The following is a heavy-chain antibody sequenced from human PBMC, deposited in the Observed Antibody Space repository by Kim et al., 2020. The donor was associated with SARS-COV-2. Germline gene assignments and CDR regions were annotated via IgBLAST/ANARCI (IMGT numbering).Heavy chain of an antibody. CDR2: IYYSGST. J-gene: IGHJ6*02. CDR1: GVSVRSDNYY. CDR3: ARSQQLVRYLYYGLDV. V-gene: IGHV4-61*01. Sequence: SETLSLTCTVSGVSVRSDNYYWGWIRQPPGKGLEWIGYIYYSGSTNYISSLKSRATISVDTSKNQFSLKLNSVTAADTAVYYCARSQQLVRYLYYGLDVWGQGTTVTVSS. D-gene: IGHD6-13*01.